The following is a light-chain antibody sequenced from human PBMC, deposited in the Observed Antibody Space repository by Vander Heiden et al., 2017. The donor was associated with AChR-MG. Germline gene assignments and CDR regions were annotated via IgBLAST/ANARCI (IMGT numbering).Light chain of an antibody. Sequence: SSELTQDPAVSVPLGQTVRITCQGDSLRSYYASWYQQKPGQAPVLVIYGKNNRPSGIPDRFSGSSSGNTASLTITGAQAEDEANYYCNSRDSSGNHLVFGGGTKLTVL. CDR1: SLRSYY. CDR2: GKN. J-gene: IGLJ2*01. V-gene: IGLV3-19*01. CDR3: NSRDSSGNHLV.